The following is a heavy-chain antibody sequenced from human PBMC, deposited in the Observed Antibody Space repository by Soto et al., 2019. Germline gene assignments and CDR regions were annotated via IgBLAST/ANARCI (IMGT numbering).Heavy chain of an antibody. D-gene: IGHD4-4*01. CDR1: GFTFIGYW. CDR2: IKHDGSVQ. J-gene: IGHJ4*02. CDR3: ARATYSNAWYRFDL. V-gene: IGHV3-7*03. Sequence: WGSLRLSCEASGFTFIGYWMIFFRHSPGRWLGWVADIKHDGSVQYYVDSVKGRFTISRDNAKKLLYLQMNGLRAEDTALYYCARATYSNAWYRFDLWGQGTLVTVSS.